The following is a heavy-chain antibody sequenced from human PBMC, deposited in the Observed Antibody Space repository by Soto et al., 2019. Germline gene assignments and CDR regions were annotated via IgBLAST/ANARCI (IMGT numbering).Heavy chain of an antibody. Sequence: QVQLQESGPGLVKPSETLSLTCTVSGGSVSSGSYYWSWIRQPPGKGLEWIGYIYYSGSTNYNPSLQRRVTISVDTSKNQFSLKLSSVTAADTAVYYCASRSLDYDYVWGSYLHFDYWGQGTLVTVSS. V-gene: IGHV4-61*01. CDR1: GGSVSSGSYY. J-gene: IGHJ4*02. CDR3: ASRSLDYDYVWGSYLHFDY. CDR2: IYYSGST. D-gene: IGHD3-16*02.